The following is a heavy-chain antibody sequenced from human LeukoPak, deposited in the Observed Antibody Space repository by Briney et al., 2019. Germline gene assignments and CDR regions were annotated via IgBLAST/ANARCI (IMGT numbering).Heavy chain of an antibody. CDR1: GFTFSTYS. Sequence: GGSLRLSCAASGFTFSTYSMNWVRQAPGKGLEWVSHISSSKSATYYADSVKGRFTISRDNAKNSLYLQMNSLRVEDTAVYYCARGLGSDYWGQGILVTVSS. CDR3: ARGLGSDY. CDR2: ISSSKSAT. V-gene: IGHV3-48*04. D-gene: IGHD1-26*01. J-gene: IGHJ4*02.